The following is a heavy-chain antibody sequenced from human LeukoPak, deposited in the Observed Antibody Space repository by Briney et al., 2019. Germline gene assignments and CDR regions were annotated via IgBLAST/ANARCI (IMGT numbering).Heavy chain of an antibody. D-gene: IGHD2-2*01. V-gene: IGHV3-7*01. CDR1: GFTFSSYW. Sequence: GGSLRLSCAASGFTFSSYWMSWVRQAPGKGLEWVANIKQDGSEKYYVDSVKGRFTISRDNAKNSLYLQMNSLRAEDTAVYYCARDHCSSTSCYGRYYHGMDVRGQGTTVTVSS. J-gene: IGHJ6*02. CDR3: ARDHCSSTSCYGRYYHGMDV. CDR2: IKQDGSEK.